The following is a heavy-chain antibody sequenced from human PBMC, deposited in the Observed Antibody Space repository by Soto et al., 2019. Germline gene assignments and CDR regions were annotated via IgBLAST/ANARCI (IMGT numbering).Heavy chain of an antibody. CDR2: ISSSSSTI. V-gene: IGHV3-48*01. J-gene: IGHJ5*02. CDR1: GFTFSSYS. Sequence: EVQLVESGGGLVQPGGSLRLSCAASGFTFSSYSMNWVRQAPGKGLEWVSYISSSSSTIYYADSVKGRFTISRDNAKNTLYLQMNSLRAEDTAVYYCARHPARIVEVGWFDPWGPGTLVNVSS. D-gene: IGHD1-26*01. CDR3: ARHPARIVEVGWFDP.